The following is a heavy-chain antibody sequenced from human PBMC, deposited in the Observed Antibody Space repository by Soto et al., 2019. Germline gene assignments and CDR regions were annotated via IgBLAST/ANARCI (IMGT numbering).Heavy chain of an antibody. Sequence: GGSLRLSCAASGFSFGSYALSCGRKAPGEGLEWVSTISGSDGKTFYADSVNCRFSIPSDPSQSTLYRQMNSVRADATAMYYCARWSYLDYWGQGTRVTVS. CDR2: ISGSDGKT. CDR3: ARWSYLDY. J-gene: IGHJ4*02. V-gene: IGHV3-23*01. D-gene: IGHD3-3*01. CDR1: GFSFGSYA.